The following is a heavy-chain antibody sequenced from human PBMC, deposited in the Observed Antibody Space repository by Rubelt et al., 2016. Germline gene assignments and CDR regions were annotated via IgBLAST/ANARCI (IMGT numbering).Heavy chain of an antibody. Sequence: QVQLQQWGAGLLKPSETLSLTCAVYSGSFSAYYWTWVRQPPGKGLEWIGEINHSGTTNYNPSLTSRVTISVDTSTNHFSLNRSSVTAADTAVYYCARVALVAYCDDTYCPPKWGQGTLVTVSS. CDR3: ARVALVAYCDDTYCPPK. D-gene: IGHD2-21*01. CDR2: INHSGTT. V-gene: IGHV4-34*01. J-gene: IGHJ4*02. CDR1: SGSFSAYY.